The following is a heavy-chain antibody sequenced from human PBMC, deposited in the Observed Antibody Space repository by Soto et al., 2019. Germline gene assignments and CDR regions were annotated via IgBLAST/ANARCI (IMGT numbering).Heavy chain of an antibody. V-gene: IGHV4-59*08. CDR1: GGSINSYY. CDR3: ARHAPGGPFDY. Sequence: SETLSLTCTVSGGSINSYYWSWIRQPPGKGLECIGYIFYSGNTNYNPSLNSRVNLSVDTSKNQFSLKLTSVTAADTAVYYCARHAPGGPFDYWGQGTLVTVS. CDR2: IFYSGNT. J-gene: IGHJ4*02.